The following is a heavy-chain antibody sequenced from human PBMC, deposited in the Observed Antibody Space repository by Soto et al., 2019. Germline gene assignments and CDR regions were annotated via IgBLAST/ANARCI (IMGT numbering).Heavy chain of an antibody. J-gene: IGHJ4*02. Sequence: GGSLSLSRAASGCLSRNDAMGWVRQDPGTGLEWVSAISDSGVNTYYADSVKGRFTISRDNSKNALYLEMKSLRAGDTAVYYCIKEARGHSYASLWGQGTPVTVSS. V-gene: IGHV3-23*01. CDR3: IKEARGHSYASL. CDR2: ISDSGVNT. D-gene: IGHD3-16*01. CDR1: GCLSRNDA.